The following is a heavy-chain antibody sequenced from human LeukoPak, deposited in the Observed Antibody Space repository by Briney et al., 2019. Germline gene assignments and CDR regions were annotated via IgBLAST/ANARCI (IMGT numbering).Heavy chain of an antibody. CDR1: GFTFSSYW. V-gene: IGHV3-7*03. CDR2: IKQDGSEK. D-gene: IGHD6-19*01. CDR3: AREGKYSSGWDYWYFDL. J-gene: IGHJ2*01. Sequence: GSLRLSCAASGFTFSSYWMSWVRQAPGKGLEWVANIKQDGSEKYYVDSVKGRFTISRDNAKNSLYLQMNSLRAEDTAVYYCAREGKYSSGWDYWYFDLWGRGTLVTVSS.